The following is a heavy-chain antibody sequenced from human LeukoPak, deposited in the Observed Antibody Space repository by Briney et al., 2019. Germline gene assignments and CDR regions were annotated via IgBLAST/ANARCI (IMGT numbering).Heavy chain of an antibody. D-gene: IGHD3-3*01. CDR2: IHYSGGT. J-gene: IGHJ6*02. CDR3: ARGLRFYGMDV. CDR1: GGSLSPYF. V-gene: IGHV4-59*12. Sequence: SETLSLTCTVSGGSLSPYFWSWIRQSPGKGLEWIGWIHYSGGTSYNPSLKSRVTISVDTSKNQFSLKLSSVTAADTAVYYCARGLRFYGMDVWGQGTTVTVSS.